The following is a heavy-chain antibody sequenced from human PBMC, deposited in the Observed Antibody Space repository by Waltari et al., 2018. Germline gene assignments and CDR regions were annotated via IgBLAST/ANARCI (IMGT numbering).Heavy chain of an antibody. V-gene: IGHV5-10-1*03. CDR3: ARRAAVAGPNDY. Sequence: EVQLVQSGAEVQKPGESLRISCKGSGDSFTSYWISWVRQMPGKGLEWMGRIDPSDSYTNYSPSFQGHGTISADKSISTAYLQWSSLKASDTAIYYCARRAAVAGPNDYWGQGTLVTVSS. J-gene: IGHJ4*02. CDR1: GDSFTSYW. D-gene: IGHD6-19*01. CDR2: IDPSDSYT.